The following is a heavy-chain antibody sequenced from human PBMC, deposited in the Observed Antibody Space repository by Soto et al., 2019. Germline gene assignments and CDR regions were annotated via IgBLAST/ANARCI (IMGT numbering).Heavy chain of an antibody. CDR1: GYSFTSYS. CDR3: ARRDSRSSYAFDY. Sequence: QVQLVQSGPEVKKPGASVKVSCKASGYSFTSYSVVWVRQAPGQALEWMGWIASYNGHTNYAQKVQDRVSLTTDPSTRTTYMELRNLRSDDPAVYYCARRDSRSSYAFDYWGQGTLVTVS. D-gene: IGHD3-22*01. CDR2: IASYNGHT. J-gene: IGHJ4*02. V-gene: IGHV1-18*04.